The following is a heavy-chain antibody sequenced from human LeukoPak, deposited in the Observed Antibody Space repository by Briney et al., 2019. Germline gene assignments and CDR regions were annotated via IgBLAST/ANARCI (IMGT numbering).Heavy chain of an antibody. Sequence: PGGSLGLSCAASGFTFRSYRMNWVRQAPGKGLEWVASIKQGESEKYYVDSVKGRFTISRDNAKNSLYLQMNSLRAEDTALYYCAREDQPRGTFDYWGQGILVTVSS. D-gene: IGHD2-15*01. J-gene: IGHJ4*02. CDR1: GFTFRSYR. CDR2: IKQGESEK. CDR3: AREDQPRGTFDY. V-gene: IGHV3-7*05.